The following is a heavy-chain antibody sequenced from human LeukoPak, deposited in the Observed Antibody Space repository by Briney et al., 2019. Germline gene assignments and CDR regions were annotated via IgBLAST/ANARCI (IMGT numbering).Heavy chain of an antibody. CDR3: ARHSPYSDPWYFDH. CDR2: IYYTGSP. CDR1: GVSISSTSYY. V-gene: IGHV4-39*01. D-gene: IGHD6-13*01. J-gene: IGHJ4*02. Sequence: NSSETLSLTCTVSGVSISSTSYYWGWIRQPPGKGLEWIGNIYYTGSPYYDPSLKSRVTISVDTSKNQFSLKLSSVTAADTAVYYCARHSPYSDPWYFDHWGQGTLVTVSS.